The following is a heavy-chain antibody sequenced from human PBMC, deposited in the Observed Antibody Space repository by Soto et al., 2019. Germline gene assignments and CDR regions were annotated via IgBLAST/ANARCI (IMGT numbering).Heavy chain of an antibody. Sequence: QVQLVESGGGVVQPGRSLTLSCAASDFTFSSYGIHWVRQAPGKGLEWVAVISYDGSNKQYGDSVKGRFTMSRDNSKNTXHLQMNSLRVEDTAEYYCAKDTYYHDSSGYYVFDYWGQGTLVTVSS. V-gene: IGHV3-30*18. D-gene: IGHD3-22*01. CDR3: AKDTYYHDSSGYYVFDY. CDR2: ISYDGSNK. CDR1: DFTFSSYG. J-gene: IGHJ4*02.